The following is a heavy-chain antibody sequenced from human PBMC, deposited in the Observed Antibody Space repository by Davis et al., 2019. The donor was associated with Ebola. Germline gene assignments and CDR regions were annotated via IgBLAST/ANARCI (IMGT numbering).Heavy chain of an antibody. J-gene: IGHJ5*02. Sequence: ASVKVSCKASGYTFTSYYMHWVRQAPGQGLEWMGIINPSGGSTSYAQKFQGRVTMTRDTSTSTVYMELSSLRSEDTAMYYCARQIVVVVAASKTGRFDPWGQGTLVTVSS. CDR2: INPSGGST. CDR3: ARQIVVVVAASKTGRFDP. D-gene: IGHD2-15*01. CDR1: GYTFTSYY. V-gene: IGHV1-46*01.